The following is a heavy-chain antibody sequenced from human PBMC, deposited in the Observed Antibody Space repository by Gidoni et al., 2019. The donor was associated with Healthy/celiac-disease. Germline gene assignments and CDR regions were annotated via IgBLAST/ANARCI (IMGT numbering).Heavy chain of an antibody. Sequence: QVQLVESGGGLVKPGGSLRLSCAASGFTFSDYYMSWIRQAPGKGLEWVSYISSSSSYTNYADSVKGRFTISRDNAKNSLYLQRNSLRAEDTAVYYCARDRMGVVVPAAKTVYFDYWGQGTLVTVSS. CDR3: ARDRMGVVVPAAKTVYFDY. CDR1: GFTFSDYY. D-gene: IGHD2-2*01. J-gene: IGHJ4*02. V-gene: IGHV3-11*06. CDR2: ISSSSSYT.